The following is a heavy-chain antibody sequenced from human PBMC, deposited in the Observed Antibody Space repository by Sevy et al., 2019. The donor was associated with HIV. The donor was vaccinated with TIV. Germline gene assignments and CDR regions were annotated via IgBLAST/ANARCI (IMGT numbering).Heavy chain of an antibody. D-gene: IGHD3-3*01. CDR3: ARDAQTWSGPWYGTSGADR. CDR1: GFTFSTYT. V-gene: IGHV3-23*01. Sequence: GGSLRLSCTASGFTFSTYTLTWVRQAPGKGLEWVSSITPDDTHYADSVRGRFSVSRDNSKNTLYLQMDSLTVNDTAVYYCARDAQTWSGPWYGTSGADRWGQGPLVTVSS. CDR2: ITPDDT. J-gene: IGHJ5*02.